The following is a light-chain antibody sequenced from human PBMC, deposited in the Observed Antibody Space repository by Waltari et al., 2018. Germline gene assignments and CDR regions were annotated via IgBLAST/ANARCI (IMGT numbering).Light chain of an antibody. CDR2: EVT. J-gene: IGLJ1*01. CDR1: SSDVGTYNL. V-gene: IGLV2-23*02. CDR3: CSYAGSFYV. Sequence: QSALTQPASVSGSPGQSITISCTGTSSDVGTYNLVSWYQHHPGKVPKFIISEVTKRPSGFSNRFAGSKSGNTASLTISGLQAEDEADYYCCSYAGSFYVFGTGTTVTVL.